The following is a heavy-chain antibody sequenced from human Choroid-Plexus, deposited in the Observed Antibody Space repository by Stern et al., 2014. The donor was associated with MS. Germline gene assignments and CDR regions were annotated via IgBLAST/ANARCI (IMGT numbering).Heavy chain of an antibody. D-gene: IGHD2/OR15-2a*01. V-gene: IGHV3-30*18. CDR1: GFTFGSCA. J-gene: IGHJ5*02. Sequence: VQLEESGGGVVQPGRPLRLSCVASGFTFGSCAMHWVRQAPGKGLEWGAGVSYDGSNTYYADSVKGRFTISRDNSQNTLYMQMSSLRPEDTAVYYCAKDRQYLTYFFDHWGQGSLVTVSS. CDR3: AKDRQYLTYFFDH. CDR2: VSYDGSNT.